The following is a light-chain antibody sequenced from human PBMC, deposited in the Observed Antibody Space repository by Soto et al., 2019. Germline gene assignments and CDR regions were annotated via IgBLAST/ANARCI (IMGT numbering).Light chain of an antibody. V-gene: IGLV1-40*01. CDR3: LSYDSSLSGLYV. CDR2: GNI. J-gene: IGLJ1*01. CDR1: SSNVGAGFD. Sequence: QSVLTQPPSVSGGPGQRVTISCTGSSSNVGAGFDVHWYQQLPGTAPKLLIDGNINRPSGVPDRFSGSKSGTSASLAIAGLQTEDEADYYCLSYDSSLSGLYVFGTGTKLTVL.